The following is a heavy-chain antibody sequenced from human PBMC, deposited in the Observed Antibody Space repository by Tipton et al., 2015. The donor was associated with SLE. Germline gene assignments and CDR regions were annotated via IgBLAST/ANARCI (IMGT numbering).Heavy chain of an antibody. Sequence: SLRLSCVASGFTFSSYSMNWVRQAPGKGLECVSSISSSSSYIYYADSVKGRFTISRDNAKNSLYLQMSTLRAEDTAVYYCARDHALVWFGELLSNYYYCMDVWGKGTTVTVSS. CDR1: GFTFSSYS. D-gene: IGHD3-10*01. J-gene: IGHJ6*03. CDR2: ISSSSSYI. V-gene: IGHV3-21*01. CDR3: ARDHALVWFGELLSNYYYCMDV.